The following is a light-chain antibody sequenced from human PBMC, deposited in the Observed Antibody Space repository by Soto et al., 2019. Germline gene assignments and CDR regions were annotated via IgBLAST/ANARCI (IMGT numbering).Light chain of an antibody. V-gene: IGKV1-5*03. CDR3: QQYNSYWT. CDR2: KAS. Sequence: DIQLSQSPSPVSASVGDRVTITCRASQSVSSWLAWYQQRPGKAPKLLIYKASSLESGVPSRFSGSGSGTEFPLTISSLQPDDFATYYCQQYNSYWTFGQGTKVDIK. J-gene: IGKJ1*01. CDR1: QSVSSW.